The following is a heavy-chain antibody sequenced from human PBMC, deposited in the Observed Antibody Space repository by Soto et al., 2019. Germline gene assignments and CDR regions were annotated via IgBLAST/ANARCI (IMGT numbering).Heavy chain of an antibody. Sequence: AAVKVSCKASGYAFSNNFMHWVRQAPAQGLEWMGVINPTTGLTSNAQKFQGRITMTSDTSSSTAYMELSSLRSEDTAVYYCARALRNGYFYGMDIWGQGTTVTVSS. V-gene: IGHV1-46*01. CDR1: GYAFSNNF. D-gene: IGHD2-8*01. CDR3: ARALRNGYFYGMDI. J-gene: IGHJ6*02. CDR2: INPTTGLT.